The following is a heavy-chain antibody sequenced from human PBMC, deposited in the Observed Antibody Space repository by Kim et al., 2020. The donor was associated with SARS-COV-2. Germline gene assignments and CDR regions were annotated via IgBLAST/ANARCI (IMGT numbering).Heavy chain of an antibody. J-gene: IGHJ4*02. CDR3: ARGSSGWYENPIFDY. D-gene: IGHD6-19*01. V-gene: IGHV3-7*03. Sequence: GGSLRLSCAASGFIVSSNWMSWVRQAPGKGLEWVANIKQDGSENYDVYSVKGRFTISRDNAKNSRYLQMNMLSAEETAVYYCARGSSGWYENPIFDYWGQGSVVSVSS. CDR2: IKQDGSEN. CDR1: GFIVSSNW.